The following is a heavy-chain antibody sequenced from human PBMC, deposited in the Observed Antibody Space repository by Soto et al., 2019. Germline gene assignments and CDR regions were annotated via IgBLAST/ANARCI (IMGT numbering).Heavy chain of an antibody. V-gene: IGHV3-48*03. CDR1: GFAVSNYE. Sequence: AGYLTLSCAASGFAVSNYEMKGVRQAPGKGLEWVSYISLSGSTIYYADSVKGRFTISRDDAKDSLYLEMDSLRAEDTAVYYCARKSFSAAPSFFAYWGQGTLVTSSS. CDR2: ISLSGSTI. CDR3: ARKSFSAAPSFFAY. D-gene: IGHD2-2*01. J-gene: IGHJ4*02.